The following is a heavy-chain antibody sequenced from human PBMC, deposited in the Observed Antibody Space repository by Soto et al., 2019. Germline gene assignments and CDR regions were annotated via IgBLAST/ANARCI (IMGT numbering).Heavy chain of an antibody. V-gene: IGHV4-31*03. CDR3: ARDLLVAAPYYYSYGMDV. D-gene: IGHD2-15*01. J-gene: IGHJ6*02. CDR2: IYYSGST. CDR1: GGSISSGGYY. Sequence: QVQLQESGPGLVKPSQTLSLTCTVSGGSISSGGYYWSWIRQHPGKGLEWLGYIYYSGSTYYNPSRKSRVTISVDTSKNQLSLKLSAVTAADTAVYYCARDLLVAAPYYYSYGMDVWGQGTTVTVSS.